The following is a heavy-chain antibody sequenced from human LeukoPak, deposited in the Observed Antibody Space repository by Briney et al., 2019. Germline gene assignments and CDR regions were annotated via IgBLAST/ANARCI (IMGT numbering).Heavy chain of an antibody. V-gene: IGHV3-66*02. CDR1: GFTVSSNY. CDR3: ARGGYYDSGGPSDY. Sequence: GGSLRLSCAASGFTVSSNYMSWVRQAPGKGLEWVSVIYSGGSTYYADSVKGRFTISRDNSKNTLYLQMNSLRAEDTAVYYCARGGYYDSGGPSDYWGQGTLVTVSS. J-gene: IGHJ4*02. D-gene: IGHD3-22*01. CDR2: IYSGGST.